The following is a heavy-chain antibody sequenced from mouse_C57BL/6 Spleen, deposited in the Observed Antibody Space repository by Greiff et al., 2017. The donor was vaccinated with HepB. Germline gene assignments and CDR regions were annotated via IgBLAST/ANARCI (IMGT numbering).Heavy chain of an antibody. CDR1: GYAFSSSW. V-gene: IGHV1-82*01. CDR3: ARGNGYDVSWFAY. Sequence: VQLQQSGPELVKPGASVKISCKASGYAFSSSWMNWVKQRPGKGLEWIGRIYPGDGDTNYNRKFKGKATLTADKSSSTAYMQLSSLTSEDSAVYCCARGNGYDVSWFAYWGQGTLVTVSA. D-gene: IGHD2-2*01. J-gene: IGHJ3*01. CDR2: IYPGDGDT.